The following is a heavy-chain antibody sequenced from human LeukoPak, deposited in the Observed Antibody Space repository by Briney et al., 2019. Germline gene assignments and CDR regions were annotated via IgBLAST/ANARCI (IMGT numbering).Heavy chain of an antibody. J-gene: IGHJ2*01. V-gene: IGHV3-15*01. Sequence: PGGSLKLSCEVSGLSFNNAWMSWVRQAPGKGLEWVGRIRGKSNGGTTDYAAPVKGRFIISRADSKNTLFLQMNRLTTEDTAVYYCATESGEWEHWYFDLWGRGTLVTVSS. CDR2: IRGKSNGGTT. CDR1: GLSFNNAW. CDR3: ATESGEWEHWYFDL. D-gene: IGHD1-26*01.